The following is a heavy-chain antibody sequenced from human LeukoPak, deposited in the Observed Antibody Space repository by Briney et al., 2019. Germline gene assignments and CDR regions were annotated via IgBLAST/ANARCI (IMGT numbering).Heavy chain of an antibody. CDR3: AKDINRGFWSGFGVDY. D-gene: IGHD3-3*01. V-gene: IGHV3-33*03. Sequence: GGSLRLSCAASGFTFSSYGMHWVRQAPGKGLEWVAVIWYDGSNKYYADSVKGRFTISRDNAKNSLYLQMNSLRAEDTALYYCAKDINRGFWSGFGVDYWGQGTLVTVSS. CDR1: GFTFSSYG. J-gene: IGHJ4*02. CDR2: IWYDGSNK.